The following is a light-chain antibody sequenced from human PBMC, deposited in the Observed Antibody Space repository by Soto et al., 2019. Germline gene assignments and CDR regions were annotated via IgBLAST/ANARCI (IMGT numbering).Light chain of an antibody. Sequence: EIVLTQSPATLSLSPGERATLSCRASQSVSSYLAWYQQKPGQAPRLLIYDASNRATGIPARFSGSGSGTDFTLTISSLEPEDFAVYYCQQRSNRPPLTFGAGTKVDIX. CDR2: DAS. CDR3: QQRSNRPPLT. V-gene: IGKV3-11*01. J-gene: IGKJ4*01. CDR1: QSVSSY.